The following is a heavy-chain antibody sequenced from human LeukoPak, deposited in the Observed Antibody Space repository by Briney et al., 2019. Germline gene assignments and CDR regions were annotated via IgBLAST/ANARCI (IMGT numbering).Heavy chain of an antibody. Sequence: GGSLRLSCVASGFTVSSNYMSWVRQAPGKGLEWVSVIYSGGNTYYADSVKGRFTISRDSSKNTLFLQMNSLRAEDTAVYYCAREEVLTGYSYFGHWGQGTLVTVSS. CDR2: IYSGGNT. J-gene: IGHJ4*02. CDR1: GFTVSSNY. CDR3: AREEVLTGYSYFGH. V-gene: IGHV3-66*01. D-gene: IGHD3-9*01.